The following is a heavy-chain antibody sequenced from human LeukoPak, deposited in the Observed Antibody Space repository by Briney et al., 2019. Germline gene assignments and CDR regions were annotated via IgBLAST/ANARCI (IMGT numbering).Heavy chain of an antibody. D-gene: IGHD3-16*01. Sequence: GGSLRLSCEASGFTFGSFAMSWVRQAPGKGLEWVSGISGSGCYTYYAQSVKGRFTISRDNSKNTLYIDLNSLRAEDTARYFCARDGSWGDYQFYFYMDVWGKGTTVTVSS. CDR2: ISGSGCYT. CDR3: ARDGSWGDYQFYFYMDV. CDR1: GFTFGSFA. J-gene: IGHJ6*03. V-gene: IGHV3-23*01.